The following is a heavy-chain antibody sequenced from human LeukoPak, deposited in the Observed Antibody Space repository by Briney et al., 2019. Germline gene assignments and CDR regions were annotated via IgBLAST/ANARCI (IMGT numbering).Heavy chain of an antibody. CDR3: ARDPGASMITFGGVIVSNWFDP. CDR2: IYHSGST. J-gene: IGHJ5*02. D-gene: IGHD3-16*02. CDR1: GGSISSGDYY. V-gene: IGHV4-30-2*01. Sequence: SQTLSLTCTVSGGSISSGDYYWSWIRQPPGKGLEWIGYIYHSGSTYYNPSLRSRITISVDRSKNQFSLKLSSVTAADTAVYYCARDPGASMITFGGVIVSNWFDPWGQGTLVTVSS.